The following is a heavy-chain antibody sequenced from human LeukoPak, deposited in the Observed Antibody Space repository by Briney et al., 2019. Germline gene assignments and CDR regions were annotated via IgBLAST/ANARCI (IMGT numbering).Heavy chain of an antibody. J-gene: IGHJ4*02. CDR1: GFTFSTYG. CDR2: IWYDGSNK. Sequence: GGSLRLSCAASGFTFSTYGMHWVHQAPGKGLEWLTDIWYDGSNKYYTDSVKGRFTISRDNSKNTLYLQMSSLRAEDTAVYYCARDSNSYGSGATIDYWGQGTLVTVSS. CDR3: ARDSNSYGSGATIDY. V-gene: IGHV3-33*01. D-gene: IGHD3-10*01.